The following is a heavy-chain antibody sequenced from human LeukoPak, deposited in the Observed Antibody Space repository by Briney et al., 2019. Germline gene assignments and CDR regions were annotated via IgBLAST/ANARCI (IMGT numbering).Heavy chain of an antibody. CDR2: IEYDGSDK. CDR1: GFTFSRNG. V-gene: IGHV3-30*02. CDR3: AKRGDYYFDY. D-gene: IGHD3-16*01. Sequence: PGGSLRLSGAASGFTFSRNGMHWVRQAPGNGLEWVGRIEYDGSDKLYADSVQGRFTISRDNSKNTLYLQMNSLRVEDTAVYYCAKRGDYYFDYWGQGTLVTVSS. J-gene: IGHJ4*02.